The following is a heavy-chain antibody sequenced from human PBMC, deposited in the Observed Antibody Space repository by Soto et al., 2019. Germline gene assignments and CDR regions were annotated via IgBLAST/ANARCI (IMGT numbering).Heavy chain of an antibody. V-gene: IGHV3-53*01. CDR2: IYSGGST. D-gene: IGHD2-15*01. J-gene: IGHJ4*02. CDR3: ARGPLRIGPPEYYFDY. CDR1: GFTFSSNY. Sequence: GGSLRLSCAASGFTFSSNYMSWVRQAPGKGLEWVSVIYSGGSTYYADSVKGRFTISRDNSKNTLYLQMNSLRAEDTAVYYCARGPLRIGPPEYYFDYWGQGTLVTVSS.